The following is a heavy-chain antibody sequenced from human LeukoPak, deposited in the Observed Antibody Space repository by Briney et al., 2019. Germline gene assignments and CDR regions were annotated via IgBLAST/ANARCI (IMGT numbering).Heavy chain of an antibody. V-gene: IGHV1-2*02. CDR1: GYTFTGYY. CDR2: NNPDSGGT. CDR3: AREPIVLVRAAIFNWFDP. D-gene: IGHD2-2*02. Sequence: ASVKVSCKASGYTFTGYYIHWVRQAPGQGPEWMGWNNPDSGGTNYAQKFQGRVTMSRDTSISAAYMEVSRLRSDDTAVYYCAREPIVLVRAAIFNWFDPWGQGTLVTVSS. J-gene: IGHJ5*02.